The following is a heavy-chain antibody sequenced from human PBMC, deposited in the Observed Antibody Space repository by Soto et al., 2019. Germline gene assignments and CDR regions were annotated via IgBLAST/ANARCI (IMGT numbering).Heavy chain of an antibody. D-gene: IGHD3-10*01. CDR1: GFTFDDYA. CDR3: AKDINRHYYGSGSPGY. V-gene: IGHV3-9*01. J-gene: IGHJ4*02. Sequence: PGGSLRLSCAASGFTFDDYAMHWVRQAPGKGLEWVSGISWNSGSIGYADSVKGRFTISRDNAKNSLYLQMNSLRAEDTALYCCAKDINRHYYGSGSPGYWGQGXLVTVYS. CDR2: ISWNSGSI.